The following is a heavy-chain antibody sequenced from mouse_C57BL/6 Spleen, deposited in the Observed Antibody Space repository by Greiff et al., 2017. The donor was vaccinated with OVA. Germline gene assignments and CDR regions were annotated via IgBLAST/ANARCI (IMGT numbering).Heavy chain of an antibody. V-gene: IGHV5-17*01. CDR2: ISSGSSTI. Sequence: EVMLVESGGGLVKPGGSLKLSCAASGFTFSDYGMHWVRQAPEKGLEWVAYISSGSSTIYYADTVKGRFTISRDNAKNTLFLQMTSLRSEDTAMYYCAKRYDDYDAMDYWGQGTSVTVSS. CDR3: AKRYDDYDAMDY. J-gene: IGHJ4*01. D-gene: IGHD2-3*01. CDR1: GFTFSDYG.